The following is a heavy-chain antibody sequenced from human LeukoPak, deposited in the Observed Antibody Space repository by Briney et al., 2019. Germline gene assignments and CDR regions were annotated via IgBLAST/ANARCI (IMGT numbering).Heavy chain of an antibody. CDR3: ARDSSTWSSFGS. CDR2: INPNSGVT. D-gene: IGHD2-2*01. Sequence: ASVKVSCKASGYTFTAYPIHWVRQAPGQGLEWMGRINPNSGVTNYAQKFQGRVIMTRDTSISTAYMQLSSLKSDDTAVYYCARDSSTWSSFGSWGQGSLVIVSS. J-gene: IGHJ4*02. V-gene: IGHV1-2*06. CDR1: GYTFTAYP.